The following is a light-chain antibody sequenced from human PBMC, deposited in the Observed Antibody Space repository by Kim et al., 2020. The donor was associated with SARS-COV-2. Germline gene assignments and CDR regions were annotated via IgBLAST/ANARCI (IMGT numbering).Light chain of an antibody. CDR3: LLYYGGAQPWV. CDR2: STT. CDR1: TGAATSGNY. J-gene: IGLJ3*02. Sequence: GTVTTPCASSTGAATSGNYPNWFQQKPGQAPRTLIYSTTNKHSWTPARFSGSLLGGKAALTLSGVQPEDEADYYCLLYYGGAQPWVLGGGTQLTVL. V-gene: IGLV7-43*01.